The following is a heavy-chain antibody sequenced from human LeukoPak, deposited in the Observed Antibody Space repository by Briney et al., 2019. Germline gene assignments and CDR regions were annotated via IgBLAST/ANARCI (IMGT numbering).Heavy chain of an antibody. V-gene: IGHV4-39*07. Sequence: SETLSLTCTVSGGSISSSSYYWGWIRQPPGKGLEWIGSIYYSGSTYYNPSLKSRVTISVDTSKNQFSLKLSSVTAADTAVYYCARDSPFRYYFDYWGQGTLVTVSS. CDR3: ARDSPFRYYFDY. CDR1: GGSISSSSYY. J-gene: IGHJ4*02. CDR2: IYYSGST. D-gene: IGHD3-10*01.